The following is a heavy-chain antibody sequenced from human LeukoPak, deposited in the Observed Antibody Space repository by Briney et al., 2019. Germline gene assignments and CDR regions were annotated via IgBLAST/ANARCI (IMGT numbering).Heavy chain of an antibody. CDR2: IYYSGST. Sequence: PSETLSLTCTVSGYSISSVYYGGRIRQPPGKGLGWIGYIYYSGSTKYNPSLKSRVTISVDTSKNQFSLKLSSVTAADTAVYYCARDNGYSYGYPFDYWGQGTLVTVSS. J-gene: IGHJ4*02. D-gene: IGHD5-18*01. V-gene: IGHV4-61*01. CDR1: GYSISSVYY. CDR3: ARDNGYSYGYPFDY.